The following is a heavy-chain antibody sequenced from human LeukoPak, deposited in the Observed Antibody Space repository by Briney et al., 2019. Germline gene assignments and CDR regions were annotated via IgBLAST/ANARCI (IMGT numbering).Heavy chain of an antibody. CDR2: INAGNGNT. J-gene: IGHJ5*02. CDR3: ARDHLSPGLEWLSRYNWFDP. V-gene: IGHV1-3*01. Sequence: ASVKVSCKASGYTFTSYAMHWVRQAPGQRLGWMGWINAGNGNTKYSQKFQGRVTITRDTSASTAYMELSSLRSEDTAVYYCARDHLSPGLEWLSRYNWFDPWGQGTLVTVSS. D-gene: IGHD3-3*01. CDR1: GYTFTSYA.